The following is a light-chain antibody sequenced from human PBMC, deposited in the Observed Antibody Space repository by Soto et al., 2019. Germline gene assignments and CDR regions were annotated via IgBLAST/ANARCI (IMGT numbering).Light chain of an antibody. Sequence: QSALTQPRSVSGSPAQSVTISCTGTSSDVGGYNYVSWYQQHPGKAPKLMIYDVNKRPSGVPDRFSGSKSDNTASLTISGLQAEDEAYYYCCSYAGRWVFGGGTQLTVL. CDR3: CSYAGRWV. CDR2: DVN. J-gene: IGLJ3*02. CDR1: SSDVGGYNY. V-gene: IGLV2-11*01.